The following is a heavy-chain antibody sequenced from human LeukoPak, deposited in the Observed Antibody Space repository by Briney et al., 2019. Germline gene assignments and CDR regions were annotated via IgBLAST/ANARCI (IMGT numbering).Heavy chain of an antibody. CDR1: GFTFSRHG. CDR2: IKSKTDGGTT. V-gene: IGHV3-15*01. D-gene: IGHD3-22*01. J-gene: IGHJ4*02. Sequence: GGSLRLSCAASGFTFSRHGMHWVRQAPGKGLEWVGRIKSKTDGGTTDYAAPVKGRFTISRDDSKNTLYLQMNGLKTEDTAVYYCTTALNYFHSSGYPVWGQGTLVTVSS. CDR3: TTALNYFHSSGYPV.